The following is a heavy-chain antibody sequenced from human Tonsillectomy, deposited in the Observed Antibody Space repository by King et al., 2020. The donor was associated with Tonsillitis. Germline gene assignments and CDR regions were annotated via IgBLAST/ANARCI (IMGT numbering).Heavy chain of an antibody. CDR1: GYRFTSYW. CDR3: ARHRTILEPFDF. CDR2: IYPGDSDT. D-gene: IGHD3-3*01. Sequence: VQLVESGAEVKKPGDSLKISCKGSGYRFTSYWIGWVRQMPGKGLEWMGIIYPGDSDTRYSPSFQGQVTISVDNSITTAYLQWSSLKASDTAMYYCARHRTILEPFDFWGQGTLVTVSS. J-gene: IGHJ4*02. V-gene: IGHV5-51*01.